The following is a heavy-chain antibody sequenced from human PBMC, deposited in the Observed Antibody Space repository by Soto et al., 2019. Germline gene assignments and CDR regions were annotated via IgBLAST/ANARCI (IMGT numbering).Heavy chain of an antibody. CDR2: IYYSGST. D-gene: IGHD4-17*01. Sequence: QVQLQESGPGLVKPSETLSLTCTVSGGSISSYYWSWIRQPPGKGLEWIGYIYYSGSTNYNPSLKSRVTISVDTSKNQFSLKLSSVTAADTAVYYCARLDYGDYGAGFRYWGQGTLVTVSS. V-gene: IGHV4-59*08. CDR3: ARLDYGDYGAGFRY. CDR1: GGSISSYY. J-gene: IGHJ4*02.